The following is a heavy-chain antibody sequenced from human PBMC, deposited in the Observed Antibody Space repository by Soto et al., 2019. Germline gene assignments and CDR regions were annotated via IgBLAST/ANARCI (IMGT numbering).Heavy chain of an antibody. V-gene: IGHV1-58*01. Sequence: GASVKVSCKASGFTFTSSAVQWVRQARGQRLEWIGWIVVGSGNTNYAQKFQERVTITRDMSTSTAYMELSSLRSEDTAVYYCAAEDVRLLGDNYYYCGMDVWGQGTTVTVSS. J-gene: IGHJ6*02. CDR1: GFTFTSSA. CDR3: AAEDVRLLGDNYYYCGMDV. D-gene: IGHD1-1*01. CDR2: IVVGSGNT.